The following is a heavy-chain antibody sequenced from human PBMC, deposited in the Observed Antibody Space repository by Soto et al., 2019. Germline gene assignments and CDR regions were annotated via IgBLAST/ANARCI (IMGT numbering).Heavy chain of an antibody. J-gene: IGHJ6*02. CDR1: GYTFTRYG. CDR3: AKNGQPPYYYYGLDV. CDR2: ISGYNDDT. D-gene: IGHD2-8*01. V-gene: IGHV1-18*01. Sequence: ASVKVSCKASGYTFTRYGISWVRQAPGQGLEWMGWISGYNDDTNYAQKFKDRVSMTIDTSTGTAYMELRSLTSDDTAIYYCAKNGQPPYYYYGLDVWG.